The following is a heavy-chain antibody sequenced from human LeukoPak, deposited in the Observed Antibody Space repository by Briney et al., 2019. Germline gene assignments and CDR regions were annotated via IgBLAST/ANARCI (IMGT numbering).Heavy chain of an antibody. CDR1: GYTLTELS. D-gene: IGHD3-22*01. CDR2: FDPEDGET. J-gene: IGHJ4*02. CDR3: ATVHPHYDSSGLYRN. V-gene: IGHV1-24*01. Sequence: GASVKVSCKVSGYTLTELSMHWVRQAPGKGLEWMGGFDPEDGETIYAQKFQGRVTMTEDTSTDTAYMELSSLRSEDTAVYYCATVHPHYDSSGLYRNWGQGTLVTVSS.